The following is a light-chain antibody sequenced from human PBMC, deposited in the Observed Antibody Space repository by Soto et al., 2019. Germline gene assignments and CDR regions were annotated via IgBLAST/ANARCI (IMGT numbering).Light chain of an antibody. CDR1: SSDVGSYNL. Sequence: QSALTQPASVSGSPGQSITISCTGTSSDVGSYNLVSWYQRHPGKAPKLMIYEVSERPSGVSDRFSGSKSVNTASLTISGLQAEDEADYYCCSYAGSNTLLFGGGTKLTVL. CDR2: EVS. J-gene: IGLJ2*01. CDR3: CSYAGSNTLL. V-gene: IGLV2-23*02.